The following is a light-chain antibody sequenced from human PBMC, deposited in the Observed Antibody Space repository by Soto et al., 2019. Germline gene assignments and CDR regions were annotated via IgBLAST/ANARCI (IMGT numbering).Light chain of an antibody. V-gene: IGKV3-11*01. CDR2: DAY. CDR3: QQRNMWPIT. J-gene: IGKJ5*01. Sequence: LVTHSPVTLSLSPGERATLSCRASQSFRGLLAWYQQKPGQAPRLLIYDAYNRATGIPPRFSGSGSGTDFTLTISSLEPEDSAVYYCQQRNMWPITFGQGTRLEIK. CDR1: QSFRGL.